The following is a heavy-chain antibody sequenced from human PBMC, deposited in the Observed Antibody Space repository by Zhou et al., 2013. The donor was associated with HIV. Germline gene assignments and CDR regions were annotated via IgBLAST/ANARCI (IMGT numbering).Heavy chain of an antibody. CDR1: GDTLSRFA. D-gene: IGHD3-22*01. CDR2: ISSYTGDT. CDR3: AREYYYDSIGYYYEDL. Sequence: QVQLVQSGAEVKKPGSSVKVSCKASGDTLSRFAISWVRQAPGQGLEWLGSISSYTGDTNYAQRLQGRVTMTTDTSTSTAYMELRTLRSDDTAVYYCAREYYYDSIGYYYEDLWGQGTLVTVSS. J-gene: IGHJ4*02. V-gene: IGHV1-18*01.